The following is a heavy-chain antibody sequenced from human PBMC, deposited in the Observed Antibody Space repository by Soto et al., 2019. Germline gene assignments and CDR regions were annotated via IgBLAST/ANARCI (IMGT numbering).Heavy chain of an antibody. D-gene: IGHD6-6*01. CDR1: GGSISSSSYY. V-gene: IGHV4-39*01. CDR3: ARRSYSSSSLDY. CDR2: MYYSGST. J-gene: IGHJ4*02. Sequence: SETLSLTCSVSGGSISSSSYYWDWIRQPPGKGLEWIGSMYYSGSTYYNPSLKSRVTISVDTSKNQFSLKLSSVTAADTAVYYWARRSYSSSSLDYWGQGTLVTVSS.